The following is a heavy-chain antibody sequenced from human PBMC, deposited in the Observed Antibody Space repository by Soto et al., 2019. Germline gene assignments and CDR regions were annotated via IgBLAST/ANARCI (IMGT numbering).Heavy chain of an antibody. CDR1: GFTFSSYA. D-gene: IGHD5-18*01. CDR3: SQDRLVYSYGLGRN. CDR2: ISGSGVGT. Sequence: EVQLLESGGGLVQPGGSLRLSCAASGFTFSSYAMSWVRQAPGQVLEWVSAISGSGVGTYYAASVRGRFTFSRDNTKNPVYLLMNSLGAEDTAVYYCSQDRLVYSYGLGRNSGQRTLVTVSS. V-gene: IGHV3-23*01. J-gene: IGHJ4*02.